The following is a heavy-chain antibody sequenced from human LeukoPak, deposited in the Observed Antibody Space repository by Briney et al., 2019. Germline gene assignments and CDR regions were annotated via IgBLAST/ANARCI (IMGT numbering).Heavy chain of an antibody. J-gene: IGHJ4*02. CDR3: AKDSSGYFDY. Sequence: GGSLRLSCAASGFTFSSYAMSWVRQAPGKGLEWVSGIKGTGDSTYYADSVKGRFTISRDNSKNTLYLQMNSLRAEDTAVYYCAKDSSGYFDYWGQGTLVTVSS. D-gene: IGHD3-22*01. CDR2: IKGTGDST. CDR1: GFTFSSYA. V-gene: IGHV3-23*01.